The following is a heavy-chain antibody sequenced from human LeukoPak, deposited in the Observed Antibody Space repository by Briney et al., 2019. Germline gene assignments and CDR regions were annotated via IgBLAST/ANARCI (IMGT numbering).Heavy chain of an antibody. V-gene: IGHV4-34*01. CDR3: ARVLRDGHNDPFDN. D-gene: IGHD5-24*01. Sequence: SETLSLTCAVYGGSLSGYYWSWIRQPPGKGLESIGEINHSGSTNYNPSLKSRVTISVDTSKNQFSLRLTSVAAADAAVYYCARVLRDGHNDPFDNWGQGTLVTVSS. CDR1: GGSLSGYY. J-gene: IGHJ3*02. CDR2: INHSGST.